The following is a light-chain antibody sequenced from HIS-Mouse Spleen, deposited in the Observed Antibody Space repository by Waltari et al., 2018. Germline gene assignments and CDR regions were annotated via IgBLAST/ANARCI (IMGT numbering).Light chain of an antibody. V-gene: IGLV1-47*01. J-gene: IGLJ3*02. CDR1: SSNIGSYY. Sequence: QSVLTQPPSASGTPGQRVTISCSGSSSNIGSYYVYWYQQLPGTAPKLLIYRNNQRPSGVPDRCSGSKSGTSASLAISGLRSEDEADYYCAAWDDSLSGPVFGGGTKLTVL. CDR2: RNN. CDR3: AAWDDSLSGPV.